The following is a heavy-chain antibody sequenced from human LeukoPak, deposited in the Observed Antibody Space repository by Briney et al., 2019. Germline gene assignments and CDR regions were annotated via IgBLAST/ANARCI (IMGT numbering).Heavy chain of an antibody. V-gene: IGHV4-39*01. J-gene: IGHJ4*02. CDR1: GGSIRSSYYY. CDR2: IYDSGST. CDR3: ARGPTTYYYDSSGYYYVDY. Sequence: PSETLSLTCTVSGGSIRSSYYYWGWIRQPPGKGLEWIGSIYDSGSTYYNPSLKSRVTISVDTSKNQFSLKLNSVTAADTAVYYCARGPTTYYYDSSGYYYVDYWGQGTLVTVSS. D-gene: IGHD3-22*01.